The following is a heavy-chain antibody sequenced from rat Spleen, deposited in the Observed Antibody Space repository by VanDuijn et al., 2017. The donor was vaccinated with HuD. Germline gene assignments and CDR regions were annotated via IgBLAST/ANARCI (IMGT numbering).Heavy chain of an antibody. V-gene: IGHV2-65*01. CDR1: GFSLTSYH. CDR3: ARAPHTTGIPNYVMDA. J-gene: IGHJ4*01. D-gene: IGHD1-9*01. Sequence: QVQLMESGPGLVQPSETLSLTCTVSGFSLTSYHVHWVRQTPGKGLEWMGFIRSGGSTEYNSEFKSRLSISRDTSKNQVFLKMNSLKTEDTGVYYCARAPHTTGIPNYVMDAWGQGASVTVSS. CDR2: IRSGGST.